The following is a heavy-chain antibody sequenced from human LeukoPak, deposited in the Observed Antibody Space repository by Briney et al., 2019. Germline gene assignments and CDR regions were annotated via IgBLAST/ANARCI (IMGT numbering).Heavy chain of an antibody. V-gene: IGHV4-4*02. CDR3: ASTAGY. J-gene: IGHJ4*02. Sequence: SEALSLTCAVSGGSISSSTWWSWVRQPPGKGREGIREIYHRGMTHYIRSLKSRATISVNKSKNQLSLKLRSVAAADTAGYYCASTAGYGGQGTLVTVSA. CDR1: GGSISSSTW. D-gene: IGHD6-19*01. CDR2: IYHRGMT.